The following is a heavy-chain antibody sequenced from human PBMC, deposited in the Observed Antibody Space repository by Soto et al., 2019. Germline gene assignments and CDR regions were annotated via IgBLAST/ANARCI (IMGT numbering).Heavy chain of an antibody. CDR2: IIPISETT. D-gene: IGHD2-2*01. CDR3: ARSQGSSTSLEIYYYYYYGMDV. Sequence: QVQLVQSGAEVKKPGSSVKGSCKASGGTFSSYAISWVRQAPGQGLEWMGGIIPISETTNYAQKFQGRVTITADESKSTAYMELSSLRSEDTAVYYCARSQGSSTSLEIYYYYYYGMDVWGQGTTLTVSS. V-gene: IGHV1-69*01. J-gene: IGHJ6*02. CDR1: GGTFSSYA.